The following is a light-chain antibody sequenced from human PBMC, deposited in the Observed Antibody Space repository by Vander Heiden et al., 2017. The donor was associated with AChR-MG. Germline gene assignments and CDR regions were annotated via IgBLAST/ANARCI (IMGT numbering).Light chain of an antibody. J-gene: IGKJ1*01. CDR1: QSISSY. Sequence: DIQMTQSPSSLSASVGDRVTITCRASQSISSYLNWYQQKPGKAPKLLIYAASSLQSGVPSRFSGSGSGTDFTLTISSLQPEDFATYYCQQSYSNRWTLGPGTKVEIK. CDR3: QQSYSNRWT. V-gene: IGKV1-39*01. CDR2: AAS.